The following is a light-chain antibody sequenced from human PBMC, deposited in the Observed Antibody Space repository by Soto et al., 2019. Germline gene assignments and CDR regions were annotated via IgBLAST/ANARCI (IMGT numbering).Light chain of an antibody. CDR2: EVN. V-gene: IGLV2-14*01. CDR3: SSYTTTTTRVV. CDR1: SSDVGGYNF. J-gene: IGLJ2*01. Sequence: QSALTQPASVSGSPGQSITISCTGTSSDVGGYNFVSWYQQHPGKAPKLMIYEVNNRPSGVSNRFSGSKSGNTASLTISGLQAEDEADYYCSSYTTTTTRVVFGGGTKLTV.